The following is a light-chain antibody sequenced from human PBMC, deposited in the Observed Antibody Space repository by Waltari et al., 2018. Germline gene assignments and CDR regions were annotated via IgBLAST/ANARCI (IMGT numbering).Light chain of an antibody. CDR2: EVT. J-gene: IGLJ2*01. Sequence: QSALTHPPSASGSPGQSVTISCTGTSSDVGGYDYVSCYQQHPGKAPTRMIYEVTKRPAGVPVRFSGSKSGNTASLTVTGLQAEDEADYYCSSYAGSNNLVFGGGTKLTVL. V-gene: IGLV2-8*01. CDR1: SSDVGGYDY. CDR3: SSYAGSNNLV.